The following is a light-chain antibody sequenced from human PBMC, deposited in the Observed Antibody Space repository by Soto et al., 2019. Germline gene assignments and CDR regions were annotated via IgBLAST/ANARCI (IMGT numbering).Light chain of an antibody. J-gene: IGLJ2*01. CDR1: SSDVGSYNL. CDR2: EGS. V-gene: IGLV2-23*01. Sequence: QSVLTQPASVSGSPGQSITISCTGTSSDVGSYNLVSWYQQHPGKAPKLMIYEGSKRPSGVSNRFSGSKSGNTASLTISGLQAEDEADYYCCSYAGSSTVFGGGTKFTVL. CDR3: CSYAGSSTV.